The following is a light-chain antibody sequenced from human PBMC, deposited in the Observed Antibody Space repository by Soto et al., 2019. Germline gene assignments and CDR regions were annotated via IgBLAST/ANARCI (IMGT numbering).Light chain of an antibody. CDR1: SGHSSYA. Sequence: QSVLTQSPSASASLGASVKLTCTLSSGHSSYAIAWHQQQPEKGPRYLMKLNSDGSHSKGDGIPDRFSDSSSGAERYLTISSLQSEDEDDYYCQTGGTGIVVFGGGTKLTVL. CDR2: LNSDGSH. V-gene: IGLV4-69*01. CDR3: QTGGTGIVV. J-gene: IGLJ2*01.